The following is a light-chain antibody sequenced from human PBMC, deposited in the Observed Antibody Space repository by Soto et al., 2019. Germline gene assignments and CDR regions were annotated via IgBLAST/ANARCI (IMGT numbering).Light chain of an antibody. J-gene: IGKJ1*01. CDR1: QSISSR. V-gene: IGKV1-5*03. CDR3: QHYNSYSEA. CDR2: KAS. Sequence: DIQMTQSPSTLSVSVGDRVTITCRASQSISSRLAWYQQKPGKAPKLLISKASSLESGVPSRFSGSESGTEFTLTISSLQPDDFATYYCQHYNSYSEAFGQGTKVDIK.